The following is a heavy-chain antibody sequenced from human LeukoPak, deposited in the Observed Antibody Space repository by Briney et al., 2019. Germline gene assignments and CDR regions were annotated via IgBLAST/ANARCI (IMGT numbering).Heavy chain of an antibody. J-gene: IGHJ4*02. V-gene: IGHV3-66*01. D-gene: IGHD3-9*01. CDR3: ARAGVLRYLGD. Sequence: QPGESLRLSCAPSAFTASSNYMSWVRHPPGKGLEWVSVMYSGSSTYYADPVKGRFTISGDNSQNTVYRQMNSLRAEDTAIYYCARAGVLRYLGDWGQGTLVTVSS. CDR2: MYSGSST. CDR1: AFTASSNY.